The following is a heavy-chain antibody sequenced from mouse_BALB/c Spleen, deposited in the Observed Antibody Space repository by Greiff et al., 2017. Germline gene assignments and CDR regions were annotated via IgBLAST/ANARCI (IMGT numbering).Heavy chain of an antibody. J-gene: IGHJ2*01. CDR1: GFTFSSYG. Sequence: EVQVVESGGGLVQPGGSLKLSCAASGFTFSSYGMSWVRQTPDKRLELVATINSNGGSTYYPDSVKGRFTISRDNAKNTLYLQMSSLKSEDTAMYYCARIYDGYYVWGQGTTLTVSS. CDR2: INSNGGST. CDR3: ARIYDGYYV. D-gene: IGHD2-3*01. V-gene: IGHV5-6-3*01.